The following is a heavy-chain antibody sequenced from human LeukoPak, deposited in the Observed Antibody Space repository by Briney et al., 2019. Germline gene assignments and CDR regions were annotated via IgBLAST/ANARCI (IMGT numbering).Heavy chain of an antibody. J-gene: IGHJ4*02. CDR1: GGSISSYY. CDR2: IYTSGST. Sequence: PSETLSLTCTVSGGSISSYYWSWIRQPAGKGLEWIGRIYTSGSTNYNPSLKSRVTMSVDTSKNQFSLKLSSVTAADTAVYYCARAAYDFWSGVYFDYWGQGTLVTVSS. V-gene: IGHV4-4*07. CDR3: ARAAYDFWSGVYFDY. D-gene: IGHD3-3*01.